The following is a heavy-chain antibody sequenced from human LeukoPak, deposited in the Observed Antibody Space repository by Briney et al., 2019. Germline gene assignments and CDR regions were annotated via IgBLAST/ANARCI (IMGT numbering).Heavy chain of an antibody. D-gene: IGHD6-19*01. J-gene: IGHJ4*02. CDR1: GFTFSSYG. V-gene: IGHV3-30*18. CDR3: AKDHYSSGWYYFDY. Sequence: GGSLRLSCAASGFTFSSYGMHWVRQAPGKGLEWVAVISYDGSNKYYADSVKGRFTISRDNSKNTLYLQMNSLRAEDTAVYYCAKDHYSSGWYYFDYWGQGTLVTVSS. CDR2: ISYDGSNK.